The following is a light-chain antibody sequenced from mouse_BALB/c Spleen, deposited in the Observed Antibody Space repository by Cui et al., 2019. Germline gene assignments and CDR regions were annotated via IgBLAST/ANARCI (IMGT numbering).Light chain of an antibody. Sequence: DIKLTSAPSSMYASLGKRATITCKASQDINSYLSWFQQKPGKSPKTLIYRANRLVDGVPSRFSGSGSGQDYSLTISSLEYEDMGSYYCLQYDEFPLTFGAGTKLELK. J-gene: IGKJ5*01. CDR1: QDINSY. V-gene: IGKV14-111*01. CDR2: RAN. CDR3: LQYDEFPLT.